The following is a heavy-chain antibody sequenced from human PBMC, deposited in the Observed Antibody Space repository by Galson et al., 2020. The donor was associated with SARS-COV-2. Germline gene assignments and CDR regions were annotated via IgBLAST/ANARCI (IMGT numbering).Heavy chain of an antibody. CDR3: AKEQRDIVVVPTVDGAFDI. D-gene: IGHD2-2*01. V-gene: IGHV3-30*18. CDR2: ISYDGSHA. J-gene: IGHJ3*02. Sequence: GESLKISCAAPGFTFSSYGMHLVRQAPGKGLEWVALISYDGSHAKYADSVKGRFTISRDNSKNTLYLQMNSLRPEDTGVFYCAKEQRDIVVVPTVDGAFDIWGQGTMVTVSS. CDR1: GFTFSSYG.